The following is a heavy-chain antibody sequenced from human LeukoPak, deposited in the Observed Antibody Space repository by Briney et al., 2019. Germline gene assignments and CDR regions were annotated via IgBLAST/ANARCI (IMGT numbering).Heavy chain of an antibody. J-gene: IGHJ2*01. Sequence: PSETLSLTCTVSGGSISSSSYYWGWIRQPPGKGLEWIGSIYYSGSTYYNPSLKSRVTISVDTSKNQFSLKLSSVTAADTAVYYCARLILDIDYGDYWYFDLWGRGTLVTVSS. CDR1: GGSISSSSYY. CDR3: ARLILDIDYGDYWYFDL. V-gene: IGHV4-39*01. D-gene: IGHD4-17*01. CDR2: IYYSGST.